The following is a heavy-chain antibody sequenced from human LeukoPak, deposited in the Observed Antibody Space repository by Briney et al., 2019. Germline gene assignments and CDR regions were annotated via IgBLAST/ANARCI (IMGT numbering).Heavy chain of an antibody. CDR3: ARDLTGNVFDY. Sequence: GGSLRLSREASGFRFSDFWMHWLRQAPGKGLAWVSRMNTDGSRIDYAESVKGRFTISRDNAKNTVYLQMNSLRAEDTAVYYCARDLTGNVFDYWGRGTLVTVSS. D-gene: IGHD4-23*01. CDR2: MNTDGSRI. CDR1: GFRFSDFW. J-gene: IGHJ4*02. V-gene: IGHV3-74*01.